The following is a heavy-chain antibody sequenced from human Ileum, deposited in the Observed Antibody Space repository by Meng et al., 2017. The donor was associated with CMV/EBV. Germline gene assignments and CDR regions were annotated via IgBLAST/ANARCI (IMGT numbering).Heavy chain of an antibody. CDR2: IFHDGSNE. CDR1: SRFDSYA. J-gene: IGHJ5*02. CDR3: AKDWRDFWRGGGRVDP. Sequence: SRFDSYAMHWVRQAPGKGLQWVSCIFHDGSNERYVDSVRGRFIITRDNSKNTLYLQMNSLRPDDTAIYYCAKDWRDFWRGGGRVDPWGQGTVVTVSS. V-gene: IGHV3-30*02. D-gene: IGHD3-3*01.